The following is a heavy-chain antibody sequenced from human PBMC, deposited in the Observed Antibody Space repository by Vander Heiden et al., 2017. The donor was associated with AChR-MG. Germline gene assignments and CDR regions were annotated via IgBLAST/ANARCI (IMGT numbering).Heavy chain of an antibody. V-gene: IGHV4-4*07. CDR1: GGSISSYY. CDR2: IYTSGST. J-gene: IGHJ6*03. Sequence: QVQLQESGPGLVKPSETLSLTCTVSGGSISSYYWSWIRQPAGKGLEWIGRIYTSGSTNYNPSLKSRVTMSVDTSKNQFSLKLSSVTAADTAVYYCAREVPPYYDFWSGYYTAGSSYYYMDVWGKGTTVTVSS. CDR3: AREVPPYYDFWSGYYTAGSSYYYMDV. D-gene: IGHD3-3*01.